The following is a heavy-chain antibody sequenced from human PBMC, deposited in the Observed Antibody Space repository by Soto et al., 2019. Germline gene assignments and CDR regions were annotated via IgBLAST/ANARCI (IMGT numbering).Heavy chain of an antibody. CDR1: GYSFTSLD. D-gene: IGHD3-10*01. V-gene: IGHV1-8*01. Sequence: QVQLVQSGAEVREPGASVKVSCKASGYSFTSLDINWVRQTAGQGLEWMGWMQPSTGRTGYAQKFQGRVTMTRDTSINTAYMELTTLTSAATAFYYCARGVSSGVDYWGQGTLVTVSS. CDR2: MQPSTGRT. CDR3: ARGVSSGVDY. J-gene: IGHJ4*02.